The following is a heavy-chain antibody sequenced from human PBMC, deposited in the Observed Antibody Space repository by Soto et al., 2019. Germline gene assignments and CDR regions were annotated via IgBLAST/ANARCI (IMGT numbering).Heavy chain of an antibody. Sequence: GGSLRLSCVASGFTFRNNAMNWVRQAPGKGLEWISDITSDGSKTHYADSVKGRFTISRDNSRNTLYLQMNSLRAEDTAVYYCAKNSGYSYGLYYFDYWGQGTLVTVSS. CDR1: GFTFRNNA. CDR2: ITSDGSKT. D-gene: IGHD5-18*01. V-gene: IGHV3-23*01. J-gene: IGHJ4*02. CDR3: AKNSGYSYGLYYFDY.